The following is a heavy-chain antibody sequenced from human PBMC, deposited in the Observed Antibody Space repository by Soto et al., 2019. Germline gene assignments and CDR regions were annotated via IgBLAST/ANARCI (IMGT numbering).Heavy chain of an antibody. V-gene: IGHV3-30*18. J-gene: IGHJ6*01. CDR3: GKDLHHSSGHFFTVRLNAMDV. Sequence: SLRLSCAASGFTFSSYAMQWVRQAPGKGLEWVALMSYDGTNEYYADSVKGRFTISRDNSKNTLFLQINSLRAEDTAVYYCGKDLHHSSGHFFTVRLNAMDVWGQGTTVTVSS. CDR1: GFTFSSYA. D-gene: IGHD3-22*01. CDR2: MSYDGTNE.